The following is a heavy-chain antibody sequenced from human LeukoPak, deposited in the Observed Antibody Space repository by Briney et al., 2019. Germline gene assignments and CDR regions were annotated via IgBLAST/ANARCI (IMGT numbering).Heavy chain of an antibody. CDR3: ARGLGISYAFDI. D-gene: IGHD4-23*01. J-gene: IGHJ3*02. V-gene: IGHV4-59*01. CDR1: GGSISSYY. Sequence: SETLSLTCTVSGGSISSYYWSWIRQPPGKGLEWIGYIYYSGSTNYNPSLKSRVTISVDTSKNQFSLKLSSVTAADTAVYYCARGLGISYAFDIWGQGTMVTVSP. CDR2: IYYSGST.